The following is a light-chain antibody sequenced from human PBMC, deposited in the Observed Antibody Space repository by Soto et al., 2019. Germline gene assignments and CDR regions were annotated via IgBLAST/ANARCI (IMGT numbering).Light chain of an antibody. CDR1: QDISNY. V-gene: IGKV1-33*01. Sequence: DIQMTQSPSSLSASVGDRVTITCQASQDISNYLNWYQQKAGKAPKLLIYDASNLETGVPSRFSGSGSGTDFTFTISSLQPEDIVTYYCQQYDNLPFTFGGGTKVEIK. CDR3: QQYDNLPFT. J-gene: IGKJ4*01. CDR2: DAS.